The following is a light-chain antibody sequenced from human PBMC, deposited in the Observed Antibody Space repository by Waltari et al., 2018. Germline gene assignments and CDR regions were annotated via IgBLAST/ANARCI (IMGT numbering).Light chain of an antibody. Sequence: SFELTQSPSVSVSLRQTATITCAGAKVGSKYVSWYKQKPGQSPVLVVYQDNRRPSWIPERFSGSNSGSTATLIISGTQAMDEADYYCQAWDSTTAVFGGGTKLTVL. CDR3: QAWDSTTAV. V-gene: IGLV3-1*01. CDR2: QDN. CDR1: KVGSKY. J-gene: IGLJ2*01.